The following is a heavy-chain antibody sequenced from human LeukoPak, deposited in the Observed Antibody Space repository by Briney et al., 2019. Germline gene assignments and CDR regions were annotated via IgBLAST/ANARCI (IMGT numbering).Heavy chain of an antibody. D-gene: IGHD6-19*01. J-gene: IGHJ4*02. CDR2: ISAYNGNT. Sequence: ASVKVSCKASGYTFTSYGISWVRQAPGQGLEWMGWISAYNGNTNYAQKFQGRVTMTRDTSTSTVYMELSSLRSEDTAVYYCARVRAGHSSGWSSIDYWGQGTLVTVSS. CDR1: GYTFTSYG. CDR3: ARVRAGHSSGWSSIDY. V-gene: IGHV1-18*01.